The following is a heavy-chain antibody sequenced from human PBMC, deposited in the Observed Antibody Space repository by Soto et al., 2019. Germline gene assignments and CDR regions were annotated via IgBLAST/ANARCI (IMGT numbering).Heavy chain of an antibody. V-gene: IGHV4-59*01. J-gene: IGHJ4*02. CDR3: AKYRRTEAEGFTLDY. D-gene: IGHD6-13*01. CDR2: IYYTGST. CDR1: GDSIAHYY. Sequence: QVQLQESSPGLANPSETLSLTCTVSGDSIAHYYWSWIRQPPGKRLEWIGYIYYTGSTTYNPSLESRVTMSIDTSRNQFSLKLRSVNAADTAIYYCAKYRRTEAEGFTLDYWGRGTLVTVSS.